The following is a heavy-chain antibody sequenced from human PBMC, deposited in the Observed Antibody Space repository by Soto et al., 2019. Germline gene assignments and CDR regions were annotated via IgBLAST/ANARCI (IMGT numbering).Heavy chain of an antibody. D-gene: IGHD2-21*02. V-gene: IGHV3-30-3*01. CDR2: ISYDGSNK. CDR3: AVDGGNLGDY. J-gene: IGHJ4*02. Sequence: QVQLVESGGGVVQPGRSLRLSCAASGFTFSSYAMHWVRQAPGKGLEWVAVISYDGSNKYYADSVKVRFTISRDNSQNTLYLQMNSLRAEDTAVYYCAVDGGNLGDYGVQGPLVTVSS. CDR1: GFTFSSYA.